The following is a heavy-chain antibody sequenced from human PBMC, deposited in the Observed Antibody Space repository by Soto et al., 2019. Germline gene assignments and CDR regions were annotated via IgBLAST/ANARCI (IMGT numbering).Heavy chain of an antibody. Sequence: ASVKVSCKASGYTFTSYDINWVRQATGQGLEWMGRINPNGGSTSYAQKFQGRVTMTRDTSMSTVYMELSSLRSEDTAVYYCARVSSYYGSGSPWFDPWGQGTLVTVSS. J-gene: IGHJ5*02. CDR2: INPNGGST. V-gene: IGHV1-46*03. CDR1: GYTFTSYD. CDR3: ARVSSYYGSGSPWFDP. D-gene: IGHD3-10*01.